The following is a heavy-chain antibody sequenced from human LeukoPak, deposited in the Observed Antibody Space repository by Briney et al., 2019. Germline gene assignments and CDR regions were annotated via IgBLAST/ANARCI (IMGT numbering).Heavy chain of an antibody. J-gene: IGHJ4*02. CDR1: GFTFSSYW. V-gene: IGHV3-7*01. D-gene: IGHD4-17*01. Sequence: GSLRLSCAASGFTFSSYWMTWVRQAPGKGLEWVANIKQDGSEKYYVDSVKGRFTISRDNAENSLYLQMNSLRAEDTAVYYCARAPMTTVSRFDYWGQGTLVTVSS. CDR2: IKQDGSEK. CDR3: ARAPMTTVSRFDY.